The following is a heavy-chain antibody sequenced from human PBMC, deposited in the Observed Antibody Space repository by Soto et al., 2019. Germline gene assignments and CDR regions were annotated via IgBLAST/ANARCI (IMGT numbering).Heavy chain of an antibody. CDR3: ARVSITMIVVVIPASGCYFDY. Sequence: GESLKISCAASGFTVSSNYMSWVRQAPGKGLEWVSVIYSGGSTYYADSVKGRFTISRDNSKNTLYLQMNSLRAEDTAVYYCARVSITMIVVVIPASGCYFDYWGQGTLVTVSS. D-gene: IGHD3-22*01. J-gene: IGHJ4*02. V-gene: IGHV3-53*01. CDR2: IYSGGST. CDR1: GFTVSSNY.